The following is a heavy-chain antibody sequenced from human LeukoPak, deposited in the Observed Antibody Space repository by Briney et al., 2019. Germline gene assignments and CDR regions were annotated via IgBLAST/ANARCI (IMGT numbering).Heavy chain of an antibody. CDR3: ARGLRTSE. Sequence: GGSLRLSCAASGFTFSTYSMNWVRQAPGKGLEWVSSITSSSSFIYYADSVKGRFTISRDNTKNSLYLQMNSLRAEDTAVYYCARGLRTSEWGQGTLVTVSS. CDR2: ITSSSSFI. V-gene: IGHV3-21*01. J-gene: IGHJ4*02. D-gene: IGHD1-1*01. CDR1: GFTFSTYS.